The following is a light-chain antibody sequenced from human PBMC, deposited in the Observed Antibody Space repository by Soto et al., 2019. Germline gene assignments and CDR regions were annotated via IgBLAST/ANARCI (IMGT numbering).Light chain of an antibody. CDR2: GAS. CDR1: QSVRNN. Sequence: VRVTQSASTLSVSPGERVTLSCRASQSVRNNLVWYQQRPGQAPRLLVYGASSRATGIPARFRGSGSGTEFTLTISSLQSEDFAVYYCQQRSNFLTFGGGTKVAIK. J-gene: IGKJ4*01. V-gene: IGKV3-15*01. CDR3: QQRSNFLT.